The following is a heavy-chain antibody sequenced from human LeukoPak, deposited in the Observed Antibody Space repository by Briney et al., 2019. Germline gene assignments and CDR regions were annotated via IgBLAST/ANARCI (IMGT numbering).Heavy chain of an antibody. CDR1: GFTFSIYA. CDR2: ISYGGSKK. CDR3: AKDAVRNYFDY. Sequence: PGGSLRLSCAASGFTFSIYAMHWVRQAPGKGLECVAVISYGGSKKYYADSVKGRFTISRDNSKNTLYLQMNRLRAEDTAVYYCAKDAVRNYFDYWGQGTLVTVSS. J-gene: IGHJ4*02. V-gene: IGHV3-30*07. D-gene: IGHD4-23*01.